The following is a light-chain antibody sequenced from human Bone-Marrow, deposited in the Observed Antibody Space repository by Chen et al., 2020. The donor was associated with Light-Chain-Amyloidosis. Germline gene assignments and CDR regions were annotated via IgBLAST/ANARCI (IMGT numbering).Light chain of an antibody. CDR3: QSADTSGTYEVR. J-gene: IGLJ2*01. CDR1: DLPTKY. CDR2: RDT. V-gene: IGLV3-25*03. Sequence: SYEQTQPPSVSVSPGKTARITCSGDDLPTKYAYLYQQKPSKATVLVIHRDTERPSGISERFSGSSSGSTATLTISGVKAEDEAEYHWQSADTSGTYEVRFGGGTKLTVL.